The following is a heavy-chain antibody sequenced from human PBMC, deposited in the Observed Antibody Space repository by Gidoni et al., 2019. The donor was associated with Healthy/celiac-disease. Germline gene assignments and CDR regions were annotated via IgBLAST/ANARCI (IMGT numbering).Heavy chain of an antibody. V-gene: IGHV3-7*03. CDR1: GFTFSSYW. CDR3: ARVGFLEWYRSYYYYYYMDV. CDR2: IKQDGSEK. Sequence: EVQLVESGGGLVQPGGSLRLSCAASGFTFSSYWLSWVRQAPGKGLEWVANIKQDGSEKYYVDSVKGRFTISRDNAKNSLYLQMNSLRAEDTAVYYCARVGFLEWYRSYYYYYYMDVWGKGTTVTVSS. J-gene: IGHJ6*03. D-gene: IGHD3-3*01.